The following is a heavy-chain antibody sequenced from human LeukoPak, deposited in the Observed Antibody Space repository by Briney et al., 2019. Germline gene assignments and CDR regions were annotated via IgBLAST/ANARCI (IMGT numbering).Heavy chain of an antibody. V-gene: IGHV5-51*01. CDR2: IYPGDSDT. CDR1: GYSFTSYW. Sequence: GESLKTSCKGSGYSFTSYWIGWVRQMPGKGLEWMGIIYPGDSDTRYSPSFQGQVTISADKSISTAYLQWSSLKASDTAMYYCARHDYSSSSPPYGMDVWGQGTTVTVSS. CDR3: ARHDYSSSSPPYGMDV. D-gene: IGHD6-6*01. J-gene: IGHJ6*02.